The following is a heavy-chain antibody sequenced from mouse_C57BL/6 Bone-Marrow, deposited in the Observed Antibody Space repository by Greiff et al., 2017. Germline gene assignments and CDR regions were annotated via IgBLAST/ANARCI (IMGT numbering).Heavy chain of an antibody. J-gene: IGHJ2*01. Sequence: EVKVVESGGGLVQPGGSMKLSCVASGFTFSNYWMNWVRQSPEKGLEWVAQIRLKSDNYATHYAESVKGRFTISRDDSKSRVYLQMNNLRAEDTGIYYCTGRGLRRWGLDYWGQGTTLTVSS. V-gene: IGHV6-3*01. CDR1: GFTFSNYW. D-gene: IGHD2-4*01. CDR2: IRLKSDNYAT. CDR3: TGRGLRRWGLDY.